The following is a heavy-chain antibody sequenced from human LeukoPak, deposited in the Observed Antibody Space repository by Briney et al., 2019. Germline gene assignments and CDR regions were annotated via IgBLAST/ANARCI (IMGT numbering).Heavy chain of an antibody. J-gene: IGHJ4*02. CDR2: ISYDGSNK. CDR3: ARGEVSGSSGALGY. D-gene: IGHD1-26*01. CDR1: GFTFSSYA. V-gene: IGHV3-30*04. Sequence: GGSLRLSCAASGFTFSSYAMHWVRQAPGKGLEWVAVISYDGSNKYYADSVKSRFTISRDNSKNTLYLQMNSLRAEDTAVYYCARGEVSGSSGALGYWGQGTLVTVSS.